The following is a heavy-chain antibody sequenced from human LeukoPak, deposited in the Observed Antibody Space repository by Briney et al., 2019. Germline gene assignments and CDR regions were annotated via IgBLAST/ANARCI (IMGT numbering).Heavy chain of an antibody. J-gene: IGHJ3*02. D-gene: IGHD3-10*01. V-gene: IGHV3-23*01. CDR3: AKDPSSGFADGDAFDI. Sequence: GGSLRLSCAASGFSFSYYAMSWVRQAPGKGLEWVSGISSGGGTTYYEDSVKGRFTISRDNSKTTLYLLMNSLRAEGTAVYFCAKDPSSGFADGDAFDIWGQGTMVTVSS. CDR1: GFSFSYYA. CDR2: ISSGGGTT.